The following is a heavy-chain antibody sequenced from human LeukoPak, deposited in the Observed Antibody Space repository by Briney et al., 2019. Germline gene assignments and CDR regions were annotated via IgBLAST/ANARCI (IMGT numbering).Heavy chain of an antibody. CDR3: TTEGGWSFYFDY. CDR2: FKSKTDGGTT. V-gene: IGHV3-15*01. Sequence: PGGSLRHSCAASGFTFSNAWMSWVRQAPGKGLEWVGRFKSKTDGGTTDYAAPVKGRFTISRDDSKNTLYLQMNSLKTEDTAVYYCTTEGGWSFYFDYWGQGTLVTVSS. CDR1: GFTFSNAW. D-gene: IGHD2-15*01. J-gene: IGHJ4*02.